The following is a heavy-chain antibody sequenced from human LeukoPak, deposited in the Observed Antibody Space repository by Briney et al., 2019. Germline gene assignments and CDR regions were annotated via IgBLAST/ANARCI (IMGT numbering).Heavy chain of an antibody. Sequence: PSETLSLTSSVSGGSISGYYWDRIPQPPGKELEWIGLIHSSGGTHYNPSLESRVTLSVDTSKNQFSLKVTSVTAADTAVYYCARHHRSGSGGTYFEYWGLGTLVTVSS. CDR3: ARHHRSGSGGTYFEY. J-gene: IGHJ4*02. V-gene: IGHV4-4*09. D-gene: IGHD3-22*01. CDR1: GGSISGYY. CDR2: IHSSGGT.